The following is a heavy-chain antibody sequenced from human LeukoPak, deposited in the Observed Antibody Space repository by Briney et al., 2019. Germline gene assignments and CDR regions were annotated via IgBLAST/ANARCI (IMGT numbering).Heavy chain of an antibody. CDR1: GASISNNY. J-gene: IGHJ5*02. Sequence: PSQTLSLTCTVSGASISNNYWSWIRQPAGKGLEWAGRISTSGTTNYDPSLKSRVTMAVDTSKKQFSLKLDSVTAADTAVYHCARSRSGRPGDNWFDPWGQGILVTVSP. V-gene: IGHV4-4*07. CDR3: ARSRSGRPGDNWFDP. CDR2: ISTSGTT. D-gene: IGHD3-10*01.